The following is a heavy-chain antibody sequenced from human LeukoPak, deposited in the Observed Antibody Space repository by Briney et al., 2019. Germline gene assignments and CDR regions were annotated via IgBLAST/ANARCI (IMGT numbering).Heavy chain of an antibody. CDR3: ARDRVSGTTVFMGY. CDR1: GFSFSSYW. V-gene: IGHV3-7*01. J-gene: IGHJ4*02. CDR2: IKQDGSEK. D-gene: IGHD4-11*01. Sequence: GGSLRLSCAASGFSFSSYWMSWVRQAPGKGLEWVANIKQDGSEKYYVDSVKGRFTISRDNAKNSLYLQMNSLRAEDTAVYYCARDRVSGTTVFMGYWGQGTLVTVSS.